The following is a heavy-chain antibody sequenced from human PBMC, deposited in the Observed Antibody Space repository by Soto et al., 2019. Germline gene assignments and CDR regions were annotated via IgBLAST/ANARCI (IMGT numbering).Heavy chain of an antibody. CDR2: ISYDGSNK. J-gene: IGHJ4*02. Sequence: PGGSLRLSCADSGFTFSSYAMHWVRQAPGKGLEWVAVISYDGSNKYYADSVKGRFTISRDNSKNTLYLQMNRPRAEDTAVYYCARDRGAIAAAGSPFDYSVEGTMVAVSP. D-gene: IGHD6-13*01. V-gene: IGHV3-30-3*01. CDR1: GFTFSSYA. CDR3: ARDRGAIAAAGSPFDY.